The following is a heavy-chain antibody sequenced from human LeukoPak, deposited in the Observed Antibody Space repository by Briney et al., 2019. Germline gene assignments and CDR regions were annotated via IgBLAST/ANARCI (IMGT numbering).Heavy chain of an antibody. V-gene: IGHV4-59*12. D-gene: IGHD3-22*01. CDR1: GGSISSYY. CDR2: IYYSGST. J-gene: IGHJ5*02. CDR3: ARDAQFDSSGYYYVGNWFDP. Sequence: PSETLSLTCTVSGGSISSYYWSWIRQPPGKGLEWIGYIYYSGSTNYNPSLKSRVTISVDTSKNQFSLKLSSVTAADTAVYYCARDAQFDSSGYYYVGNWFDPWGQGTLVTVSS.